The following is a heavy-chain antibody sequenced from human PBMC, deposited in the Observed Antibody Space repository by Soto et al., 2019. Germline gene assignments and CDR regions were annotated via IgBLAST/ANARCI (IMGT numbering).Heavy chain of an antibody. V-gene: IGHV3-30*18. CDR1: GFTFSSYG. CDR2: ISYDGSNK. J-gene: IGHJ4*02. Sequence: GGSLRLSCAASGFTFSSYGMHWVRQAPGKGLEWVAVISYDGSNKYYADSVKGRFTISRDNSKNTLYLQMNSLRAEDTAVYYCAKEYSSGPGAFDYWGQGTLVTVSS. D-gene: IGHD6-19*01. CDR3: AKEYSSGPGAFDY.